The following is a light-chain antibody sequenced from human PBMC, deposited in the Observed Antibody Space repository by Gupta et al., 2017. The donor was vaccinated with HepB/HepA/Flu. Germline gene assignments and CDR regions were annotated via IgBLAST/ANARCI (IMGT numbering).Light chain of an antibody. CDR3: KQAQQPRRT. Sequence: IVMTQSPLSLPVTPGEPASISCRSSPSLLHSNGFSYLEWYLQKPGQSPQLLIYLGSNRASGIPDRFSGSGSGTXFTLNIXRVEAEDFGVYYCKQAQQPRRTFGXGTKVEIK. CDR2: LGS. V-gene: IGKV2-28*01. J-gene: IGKJ1*01. CDR1: PSLLHSNGFSY.